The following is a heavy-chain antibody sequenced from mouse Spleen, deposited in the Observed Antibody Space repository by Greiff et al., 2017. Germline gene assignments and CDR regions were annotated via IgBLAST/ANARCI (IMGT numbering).Heavy chain of an antibody. CDR3: VRHKEYNDGNYFDY. Sequence: QVQLQQSGPGLVAPSQRLSITCTVSGFSLSSYGVHWVRQPPGKGLEWLVVTWKDGTTTYNSALKSRLSISKDNSKSQVFLKMNSLQPDDTAIYYCVRHKEYNDGNYFDYWGQGTTLTVSS. D-gene: IGHD1-1*01. V-gene: IGHV2-6-1*01. CDR1: GFSLSSYG. CDR2: TWKDGTT. J-gene: IGHJ2*01.